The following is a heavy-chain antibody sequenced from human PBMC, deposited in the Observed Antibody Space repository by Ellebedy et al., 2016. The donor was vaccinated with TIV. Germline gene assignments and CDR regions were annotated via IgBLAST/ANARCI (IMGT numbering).Heavy chain of an antibody. CDR1: GFTFSSYA. Sequence: GGSLRLSCAASGFTFSSYAMHWVRQAPGKGLEWVAVISYDGSNKYYADSVKGRFTISRDNSKNTLYLQMNSLRAEDTAVYYCAREGGAYCGGNCYFGYWGQGTLVTVSS. J-gene: IGHJ4*02. CDR2: ISYDGSNK. D-gene: IGHD2-21*02. V-gene: IGHV3-30-3*01. CDR3: AREGGAYCGGNCYFGY.